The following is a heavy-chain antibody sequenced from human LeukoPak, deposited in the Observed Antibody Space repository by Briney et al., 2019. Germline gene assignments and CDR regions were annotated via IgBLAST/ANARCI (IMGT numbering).Heavy chain of an antibody. CDR2: INNFGSS. J-gene: IGHJ4*02. Sequence: SETLTLTCAVYGGSFSGYYWTWMRQPPGKGLEWIGEINNFGSSKYNPSLKSRFIISVETSKKQFSLKLTSVTDADTAVYYCARGERSGTYYIVTDYFDYWSQGTLVTVYS. D-gene: IGHD1-26*01. CDR1: GGSFSGYY. V-gene: IGHV4-34*01. CDR3: ARGERSGTYYIVTDYFDY.